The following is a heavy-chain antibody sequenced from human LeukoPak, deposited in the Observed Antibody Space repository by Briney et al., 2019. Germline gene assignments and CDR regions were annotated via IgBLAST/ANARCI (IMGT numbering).Heavy chain of an antibody. CDR3: ARVQADYGDYGDAFDI. D-gene: IGHD4-17*01. Sequence: PSETLSLTCAVYGGSFSGYYWSWIRQPPGKGLEWIGEINHSGSTNYNPSLKSRVTISVDTSKNQFSLKLSSVTAADTAVYYCARVQADYGDYGDAFDIWGQGTMVTASS. CDR1: GGSFSGYY. J-gene: IGHJ3*02. CDR2: INHSGST. V-gene: IGHV4-34*01.